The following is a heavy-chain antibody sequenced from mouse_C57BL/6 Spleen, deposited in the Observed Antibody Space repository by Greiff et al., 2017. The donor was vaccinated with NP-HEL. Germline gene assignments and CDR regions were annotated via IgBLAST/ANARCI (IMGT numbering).Heavy chain of an antibody. D-gene: IGHD1-1*01. CDR3: ARPGYYGSSSAMDY. V-gene: IGHV5-17*01. J-gene: IGHJ4*01. CDR2: ISSGSSTI. Sequence: DVQLQESGGGLVKPGGSLKLSCAASGFTFSDYGMHWVRQAPEKGLEWVAYISSGSSTIYYADTVKGRFTISRDNAKNTLFLQMTSLRSEDTAMYYCARPGYYGSSSAMDYWGQGTSVTVSS. CDR1: GFTFSDYG.